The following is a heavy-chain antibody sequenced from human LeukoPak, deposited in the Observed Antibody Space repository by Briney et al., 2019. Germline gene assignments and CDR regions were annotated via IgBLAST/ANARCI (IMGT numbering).Heavy chain of an antibody. V-gene: IGHV3-11*04. J-gene: IGHJ4*02. CDR1: GFTFSDHF. CDR2: INSKGDNI. CDR3: ATSRVFDY. Sequence: GGSLRLSCVGSGFTFSDHFMSWIRQVPGKEPEWLSYINSKGDNILYRDSVKGRFTISRDNAENSLYLQMNSLKAVDTAVYYCATSRVFDYWGQGALVIVSS.